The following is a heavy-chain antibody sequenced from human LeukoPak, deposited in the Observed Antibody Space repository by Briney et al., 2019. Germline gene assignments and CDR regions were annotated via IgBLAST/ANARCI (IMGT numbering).Heavy chain of an antibody. J-gene: IGHJ4*02. CDR3: ARVLVSSWLEPTPYYFDY. V-gene: IGHV4-34*01. CDR1: GGSFSGYY. Sequence: SETLSLTCAVYGGSFSGYYWSWIRQPPGKGLEWIGEINHSGSTNYNPSLKSRVTISVDTSKNQFSLKLSSVTAEDTAVYYCARVLVSSWLEPTPYYFDYWGQGTLVTVSS. D-gene: IGHD6-19*01. CDR2: INHSGST.